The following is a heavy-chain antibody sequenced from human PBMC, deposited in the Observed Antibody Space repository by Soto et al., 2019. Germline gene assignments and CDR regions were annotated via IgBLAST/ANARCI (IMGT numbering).Heavy chain of an antibody. D-gene: IGHD1-26*01. Sequence: ASVKVSCKASGYNFKGYYMHWVRQAPGQSLEWMGWINAGNGNTKYSQKFQGRVTITRDTSVSTAYMELSSLRSEDTAVYYCARDSIVSEYYYYYMDVWGKGTTVTVSS. CDR2: INAGNGNT. J-gene: IGHJ6*03. CDR1: GYNFKGYY. CDR3: ARDSIVSEYYYYYMDV. V-gene: IGHV1-3*01.